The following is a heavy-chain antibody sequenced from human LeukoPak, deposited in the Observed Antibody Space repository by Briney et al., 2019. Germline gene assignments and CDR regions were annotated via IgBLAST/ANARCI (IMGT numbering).Heavy chain of an antibody. CDR3: ARVRLGGGWSFFDF. V-gene: IGHV3-53*04. CDR2: IYSGGST. Sequence: GGSLRLSCAASGFTVSSNYMSWVRQAPGKGLEWVSVIYSGGSTYYADCVKGRFTISRHISQNKLYLQMNSLRAEDTAVYYCARVRLGGGWSFFDFWGQGTLVTVYS. J-gene: IGHJ4*02. CDR1: GFTVSSNY. D-gene: IGHD6-19*01.